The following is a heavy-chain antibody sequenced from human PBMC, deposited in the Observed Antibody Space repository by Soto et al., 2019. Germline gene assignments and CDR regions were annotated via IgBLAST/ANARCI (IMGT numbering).Heavy chain of an antibody. Sequence: PSETLSLTCTVSGGSISSSSYYWGLIRQPPGKGLEWIGSIYYSGSTYYNPSLKSRVTISVDTSKNQFSLKLSSVTAADTAVYYCARKYYDFWSGYYTHFDYWGQGTLVTVSS. CDR1: GGSISSSSYY. CDR3: ARKYYDFWSGYYTHFDY. J-gene: IGHJ4*02. D-gene: IGHD3-3*01. V-gene: IGHV4-39*01. CDR2: IYYSGST.